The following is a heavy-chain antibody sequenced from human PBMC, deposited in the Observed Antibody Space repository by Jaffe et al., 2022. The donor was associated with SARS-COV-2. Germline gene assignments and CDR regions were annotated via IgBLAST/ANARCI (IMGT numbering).Heavy chain of an antibody. V-gene: IGHV5-51*01. CDR1: GYNFPDYW. Sequence: EVQLVQSGAEVKKPGESLKISCKGSGYNFPDYWIGWVRQVPGKGLEWIGNIYPEDSGTTYNPSFQGHVTISADKSITTAYLQLNSLRASDTAMYFCARLGYSAATRTRGWFDPWGQGTLVTVSS. CDR3: ARLGYSAATRTRGWFDP. J-gene: IGHJ5*02. D-gene: IGHD5-12*01. CDR2: IYPEDSGT.